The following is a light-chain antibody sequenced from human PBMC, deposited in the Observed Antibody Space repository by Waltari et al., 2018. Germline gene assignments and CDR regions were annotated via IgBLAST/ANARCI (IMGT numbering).Light chain of an antibody. CDR2: WAS. Sequence: DIVMTQYPDSLTVSLGERATSNCKHSKHILYYANNKNYLAWYQQKPGQPPKLLIDWASTRESGVPDRFSGSGSGTDFTLTIASLQAEDVAIYYCQQYYSSPQTFGQGTKLEIK. J-gene: IGKJ2*01. CDR1: KHILYYANNKNY. V-gene: IGKV4-1*01. CDR3: QQYYSSPQT.